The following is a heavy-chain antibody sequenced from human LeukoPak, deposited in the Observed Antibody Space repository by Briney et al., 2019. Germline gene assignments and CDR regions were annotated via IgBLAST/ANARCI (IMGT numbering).Heavy chain of an antibody. J-gene: IGHJ4*02. V-gene: IGHV3-74*01. CDR2: INTDGTVT. CDR1: GFTFIKYW. CDR3: ATKQWLAPPPDS. Sequence: GGSLRHSCAASGFTFIKYWMLWVRQAPGKGLESVSRINTDGTVTTYADSVKGRFTVSRDNADNTMFLQMNSVRDEDTAVYYCATKQWLAPPPDSWGQGTPVTVSS. D-gene: IGHD6-19*01.